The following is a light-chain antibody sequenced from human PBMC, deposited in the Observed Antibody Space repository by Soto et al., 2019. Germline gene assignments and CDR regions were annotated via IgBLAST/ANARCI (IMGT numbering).Light chain of an antibody. Sequence: QSVLTQPASVSGSPGQPITISCTGTSGDIGSYNRVSWHQQHPGKAPKLIIYEVTDRPSGVSNRFSGSKSGNTASLTISGLQAEDEAEYYCSSYTNINTRACVFGTGTKVTVL. J-gene: IGLJ1*01. CDR2: EVT. CDR1: SGDIGSYNR. CDR3: SSYTNINTRACV. V-gene: IGLV2-14*01.